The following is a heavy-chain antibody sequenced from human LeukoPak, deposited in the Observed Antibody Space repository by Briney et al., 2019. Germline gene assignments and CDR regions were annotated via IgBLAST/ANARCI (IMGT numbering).Heavy chain of an antibody. V-gene: IGHV3-43*01. CDR1: GFTFDDYT. CDR3: AKETAMARAFDY. D-gene: IGHD5-24*01. CDR2: ISWDGGST. Sequence: GGSLRLSCAASGFTFDDYTMHWVRQAPGKGLEWVSLISWDGGSTYYADSVKGRFTISRDNSKNSLYLQMNSLRTEDTALYYCAKETAMARAFDYWGQGTLVTVSS. J-gene: IGHJ4*02.